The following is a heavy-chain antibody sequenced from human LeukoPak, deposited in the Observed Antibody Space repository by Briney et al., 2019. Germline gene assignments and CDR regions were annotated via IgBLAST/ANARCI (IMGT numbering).Heavy chain of an antibody. CDR3: ASIPASRGSTINDY. CDR2: INHSGST. D-gene: IGHD2-2*01. V-gene: IGHV4-34*01. Sequence: SETLSLTCTVSGGSISGYYWSWIRQPPGKGLEWIGEINHSGSTNYNPSLKSRVTISVDTSKNQFSLKLSSVTAADTAVYYCASIPASRGSTINDYWGQGTLVTVSS. J-gene: IGHJ4*02. CDR1: GGSISGYY.